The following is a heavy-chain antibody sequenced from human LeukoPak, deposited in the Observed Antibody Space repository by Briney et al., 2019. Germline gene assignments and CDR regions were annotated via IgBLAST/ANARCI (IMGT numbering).Heavy chain of an antibody. D-gene: IGHD5-18*01. CDR1: VFTFINYA. Sequence: GGSLRLSCAASVFTFINYAMCGVRQAPGGGVEWGSGKRGSGGSRYYEDSVKGRLTISRDNSKNTLYLQMNSLRDEDAAVYYCAKTPDSYGSRYFHQWGQGTVVSVSS. J-gene: IGHJ4*02. V-gene: IGHV3-23*01. CDR2: KRGSGGSR. CDR3: AKTPDSYGSRYFHQ.